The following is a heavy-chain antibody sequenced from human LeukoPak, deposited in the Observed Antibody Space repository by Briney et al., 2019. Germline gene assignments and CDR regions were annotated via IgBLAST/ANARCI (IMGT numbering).Heavy chain of an antibody. J-gene: IGHJ5*02. CDR1: GGTFSSYA. V-gene: IGHV1-69*05. Sequence: GASVKVSCKASGGTFSSYAIIWVRQAPGQGLEWMGGIIPIFGTANYAQKFQGRVTITTDESTSTAYMELSSLRSEDTAVYYCARGPLPGYCSGGSCYYNWFDPWGQGTLVTVSS. D-gene: IGHD2-15*01. CDR3: ARGPLPGYCSGGSCYYNWFDP. CDR2: IIPIFGTA.